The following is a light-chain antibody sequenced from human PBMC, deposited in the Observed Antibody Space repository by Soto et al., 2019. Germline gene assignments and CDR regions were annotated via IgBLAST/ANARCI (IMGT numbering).Light chain of an antibody. Sequence: EIVMTQSPVTLSVSPWEIATLSCRASQNISRSLAWYQQKPGQGPSLLIYDGSKRPAGVPDRISGDGSGTDYTLTISSLEPEDFAVYYCQQRTRWPMTFGQGTRLEIK. J-gene: IGKJ5*01. CDR1: QNISRS. V-gene: IGKV3-11*01. CDR3: QQRTRWPMT. CDR2: DGS.